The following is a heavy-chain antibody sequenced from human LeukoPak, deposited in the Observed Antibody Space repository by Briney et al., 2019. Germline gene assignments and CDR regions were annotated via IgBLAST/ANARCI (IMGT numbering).Heavy chain of an antibody. D-gene: IGHD3-16*02. CDR2: IYHSGST. J-gene: IGHJ4*02. CDR3: ARVISDYVWGSYPDY. CDR1: GGSISSGGYY. V-gene: IGHV4-30-2*01. Sequence: SETLSLTCTVSGGSISSGGYYWSWIRQPPGKGLEWIGYIYHSGSTYYNPSLKSRVTISVDRSKNQFSLKLSSVTAADTAVYYCARVISDYVWGSYPDYWGQGTLVTVSS.